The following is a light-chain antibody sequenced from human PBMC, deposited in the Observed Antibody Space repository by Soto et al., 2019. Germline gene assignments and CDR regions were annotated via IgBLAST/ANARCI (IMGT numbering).Light chain of an antibody. J-gene: IGLJ3*02. CDR3: SSYAGSNSWV. V-gene: IGLV2-8*01. Sequence: QSALTQPPSASGSPGLSVTISCTGTSSDVGDYNYVSWYQQHPGKAPKLMIYEVNKRPSGVPDRFSGSKSGNTASLTVSGLQADDEADYYCSSYAGSNSWVFGGGTKLTVL. CDR1: SSDVGDYNY. CDR2: EVN.